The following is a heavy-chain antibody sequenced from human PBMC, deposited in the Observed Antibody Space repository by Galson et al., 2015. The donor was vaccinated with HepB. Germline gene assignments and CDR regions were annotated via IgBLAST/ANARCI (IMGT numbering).Heavy chain of an antibody. CDR2: ISYDGSNK. CDR3: AKAGLVGVYSTSYYYMDV. CDR1: GFTFSNYG. J-gene: IGHJ6*03. V-gene: IGHV3-30*18. D-gene: IGHD6-6*01. Sequence: SLRLSCAASGFTFSNYGMHWVRQAPGKGLEWVAVISYDGSNKYYADSVKGRFTISRDNSKNTLYLQMNSLRAEDTAVYYCAKAGLVGVYSTSYYYMDVWGKGTTVTVSS.